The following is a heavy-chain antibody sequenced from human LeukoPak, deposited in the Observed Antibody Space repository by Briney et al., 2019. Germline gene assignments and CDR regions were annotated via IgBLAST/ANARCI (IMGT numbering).Heavy chain of an antibody. D-gene: IGHD3-9*01. V-gene: IGHV3-30*02. Sequence: GGSLRLSCAASGFTFSSYGMHWVRQAPGKGLEWVAFIRYDGSNKYYADSVKGRFTISRDNSKNTLYLQMDSLRAEDTAVYYCAKGYDILTGYYLGGDYFDYWGQGTLVTVSS. CDR1: GFTFSSYG. CDR2: IRYDGSNK. CDR3: AKGYDILTGYYLGGDYFDY. J-gene: IGHJ4*02.